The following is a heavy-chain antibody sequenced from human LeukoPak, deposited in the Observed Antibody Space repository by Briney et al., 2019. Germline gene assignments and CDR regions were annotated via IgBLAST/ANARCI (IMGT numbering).Heavy chain of an antibody. V-gene: IGHV1-69*05. CDR2: IIPIFGTA. CDR3: ARVPASYWYFDL. CDR1: GGTFSSYA. J-gene: IGHJ2*01. Sequence: SVKVSCKASGGTFSSYAISWVRQAPGQGLEWMGGIIPIFGTANYAQKFQGRVTITTDESTGTAYMELSSLRSEDTAVYYCARVPASYWYFDLWGRGTLVTVSS.